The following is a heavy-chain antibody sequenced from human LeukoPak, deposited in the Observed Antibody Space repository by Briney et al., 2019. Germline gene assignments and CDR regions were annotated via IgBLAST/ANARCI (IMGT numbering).Heavy chain of an antibody. V-gene: IGHV5-51*01. J-gene: IGHJ3*02. CDR3: ARSVTTGYDAFDI. CDR1: GYSFTSHW. D-gene: IGHD4-17*01. Sequence: GESLKISCKGSGYSFTSHWIGWVRQMPGKGLEWMGIIYPGDSDTRHSPSFQGQVTISADKSISTAYLQWSSLKASDTAMYYCARSVTTGYDAFDIWGQGTMVTVSS. CDR2: IYPGDSDT.